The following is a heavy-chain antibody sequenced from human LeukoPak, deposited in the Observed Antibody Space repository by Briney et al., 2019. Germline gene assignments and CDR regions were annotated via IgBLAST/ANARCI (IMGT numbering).Heavy chain of an antibody. Sequence: SETLSLTCTVSGVSIRSDNYYWGWIRQPPGKGLEWIGDVYSHGNTFYNPSLKGRVTMSVDASKNQVSLRLSSMSAADTAVYYCARRKYGVGYDPWGQGTLVTVSS. D-gene: IGHD2-8*01. CDR1: GVSIRSDNYY. CDR2: VYSHGNT. J-gene: IGHJ5*02. CDR3: ARRKYGVGYDP. V-gene: IGHV4-39*01.